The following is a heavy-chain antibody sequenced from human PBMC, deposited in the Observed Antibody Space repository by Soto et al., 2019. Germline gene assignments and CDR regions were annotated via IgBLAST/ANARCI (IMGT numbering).Heavy chain of an antibody. J-gene: IGHJ6*02. V-gene: IGHV3-33*01. CDR2: IWYDGSNK. D-gene: IGHD6-19*01. Sequence: QVQLVESGGGVVQPGRSVRLSCAASGFTFISYGMHWVRQAPGKGLEWVAVIWYDGSNKYYADSVKGRFTISRDNSKNTLHLQMNSLRAEDTAVYYCARDLGMGAVAGNYYYYGMDVWGQGTTVTVSS. CDR3: ARDLGMGAVAGNYYYYGMDV. CDR1: GFTFISYG.